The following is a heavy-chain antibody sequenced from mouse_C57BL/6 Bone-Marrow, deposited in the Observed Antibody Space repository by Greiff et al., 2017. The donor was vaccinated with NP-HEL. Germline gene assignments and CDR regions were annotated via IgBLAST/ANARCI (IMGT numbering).Heavy chain of an antibody. CDR1: GYTFTSYW. V-gene: IGHV1-50*01. CDR2: IDPSDSYT. Sequence: VQLQQPGAELVKPGASVKLSCKASGYTFTSYWMQWVKQRPGQGLEWIGEIDPSDSYTNYNQKFKGKATLTVATSSSTAYMQHSSLTSEDSAVYYWARKARRWEFAYWGQGTLVTVSA. J-gene: IGHJ3*01. D-gene: IGHD2-14*01. CDR3: ARKARRWEFAY.